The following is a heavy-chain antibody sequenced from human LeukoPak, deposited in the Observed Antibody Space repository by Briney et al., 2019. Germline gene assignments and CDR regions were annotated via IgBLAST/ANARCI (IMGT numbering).Heavy chain of an antibody. CDR3: ARRLYSLYHFDL. CDR1: GFTFSSYE. CDR2: ISSGGTTI. V-gene: IGHV3-48*03. J-gene: IGHJ4*02. Sequence: GGSLRLSCAASGFTFSSYEMNWVRQAPGKGLEWISYISSGGTTIYYADSVEGRFTISRAKNSLYLQMDSLRAEDTALYYCARRLYSLYHFDLWGQGTLVTVSS. D-gene: IGHD3-16*02.